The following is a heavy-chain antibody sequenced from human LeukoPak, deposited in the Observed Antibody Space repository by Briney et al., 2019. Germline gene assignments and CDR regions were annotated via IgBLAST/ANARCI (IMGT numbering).Heavy chain of an antibody. Sequence: SETLSLTCTVSGYSISSGYYWGWIRQPPGKGLEWIGSIYHSGSTYYNPSLKSRVTISVDTSKNQFSLKLSSVTAADTAVYYCAGGIAVAGSHYWGQGTLVTVSS. D-gene: IGHD6-19*01. V-gene: IGHV4-38-2*02. J-gene: IGHJ4*02. CDR3: AGGIAVAGSHY. CDR2: IYHSGST. CDR1: GYSISSGYY.